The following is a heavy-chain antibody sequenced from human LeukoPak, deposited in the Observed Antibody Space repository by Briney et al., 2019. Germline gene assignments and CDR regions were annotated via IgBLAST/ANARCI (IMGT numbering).Heavy chain of an antibody. J-gene: IGHJ4*02. D-gene: IGHD3-22*01. CDR3: ARGDAYYYDSSGLDY. Sequence: SQTLSLTCAISGDSVSSNSAAWNWIRQSPSGGLEWLGRTYYRSKWYNDYAVSVKSRITINPDTSKNQFSLQLNSVTPEDTAVYYCARGDAYYYDSSGLDYWGQGTLVTVSS. V-gene: IGHV6-1*01. CDR2: TYYRSKWYN. CDR1: GDSVSSNSAA.